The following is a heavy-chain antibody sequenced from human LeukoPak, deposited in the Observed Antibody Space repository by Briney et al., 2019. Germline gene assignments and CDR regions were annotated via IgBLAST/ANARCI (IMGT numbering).Heavy chain of an antibody. J-gene: IGHJ4*02. CDR1: GGTFSSYA. D-gene: IGHD5-12*01. CDR3: ARDRGVASIGCFDY. Sequence: ASVKVSCKASGGTFSSYAISWVRQAPGQGLEWMGGIIPIFGTANYAQKFQGRVTITADESTSTAYMELSSLRSEDTAVYYCARDRGVASIGCFDYWGQGTLVTVSS. CDR2: IIPIFGTA. V-gene: IGHV1-69*13.